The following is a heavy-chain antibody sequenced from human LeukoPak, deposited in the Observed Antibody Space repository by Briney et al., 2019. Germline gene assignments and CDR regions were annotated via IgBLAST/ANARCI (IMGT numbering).Heavy chain of an antibody. D-gene: IGHD6-6*01. CDR1: GSTFSSYA. V-gene: IGHV3-30-3*01. CDR2: ISYDGSNK. Sequence: PGRSLRLSCAASGSTFSSYAMHWVRQAPGKGLEWVAVISYDGSNKYYTDSVKGRFTISRDNSKNTLYLQMNSLRVEDTAVYFCARGSHYFDFWGQGTPVTVSS. J-gene: IGHJ4*02. CDR3: ARGSHYFDF.